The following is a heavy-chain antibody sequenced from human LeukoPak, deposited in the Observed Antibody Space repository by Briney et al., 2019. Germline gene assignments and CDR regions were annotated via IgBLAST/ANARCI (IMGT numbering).Heavy chain of an antibody. D-gene: IGHD6-19*01. CDR2: TYYRTKWYY. CDR3: ARGASGMTVALFKH. CDR1: GDSVSNNNAA. J-gene: IGHJ1*01. Sequence: SQTLSLTCAISGDSVSNNNAAWNWIRQSPSRSLEWLGRTYYRTKWYYDYAVSVRSRVIVNADTSTNQVSLQLNSVSPEDTAVYYCARGASGMTVALFKHWGQGTLVTVSS. V-gene: IGHV6-1*01.